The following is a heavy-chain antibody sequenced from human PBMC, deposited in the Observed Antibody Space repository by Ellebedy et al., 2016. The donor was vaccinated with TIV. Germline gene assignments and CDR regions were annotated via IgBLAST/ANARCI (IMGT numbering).Heavy chain of an antibody. CDR2: ISGYNGNK. V-gene: IGHV1-18*04. D-gene: IGHD4-17*01. Sequence: AASVKVSCKASGYIFANYGVSWVRQAPGQGLEWMGGISGYNGNKNYAQRFQGRVTMITDTSTNTAYVELRSLRSDDTAVYFCARDRRWTTVTTALYYFDYWGQGTLVTVSS. J-gene: IGHJ4*02. CDR3: ARDRRWTTVTTALYYFDY. CDR1: GYIFANYG.